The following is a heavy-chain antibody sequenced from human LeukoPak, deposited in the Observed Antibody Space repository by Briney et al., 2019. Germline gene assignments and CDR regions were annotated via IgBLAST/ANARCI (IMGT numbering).Heavy chain of an antibody. V-gene: IGHV1-24*01. D-gene: IGHD3-22*01. CDR3: ATTYYYDSSGYYRKLYYFDY. CDR1: GYTLTELS. Sequence: ASVKVSCKVSGYTLTELSMHWVRQAPGKGLEWMGGFDSEDGETIYAQKFQGRVTMTEDTSTDTAYMELSSLRSEDTAVYYCATTYYYDSSGYYRKLYYFDYWGQGTLVTVSS. J-gene: IGHJ4*02. CDR2: FDSEDGET.